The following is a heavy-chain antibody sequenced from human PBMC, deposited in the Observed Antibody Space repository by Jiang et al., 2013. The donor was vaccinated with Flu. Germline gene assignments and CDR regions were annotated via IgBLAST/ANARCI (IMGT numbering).Heavy chain of an antibody. CDR1: GYTLTELS. CDR3: ATALLPRLRFLEWPRHYGMDV. J-gene: IGHJ6*02. V-gene: IGHV1-24*01. CDR2: FDPEDGET. D-gene: IGHD3-3*01. Sequence: SGAEVKKPGASVKVSCKVSGYTLTELSMHWVRQAPGKGLEWMGGFDPEDGETIYAQKFQGRVTMTEDTSTDTAYMELSSLRSEDTAVYYCATALLPRLRFLEWPRHYGMDVWGQGTTGHRSP.